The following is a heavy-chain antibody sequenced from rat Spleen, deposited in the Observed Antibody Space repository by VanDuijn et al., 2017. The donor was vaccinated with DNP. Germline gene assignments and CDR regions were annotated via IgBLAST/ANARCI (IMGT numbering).Heavy chain of an antibody. D-gene: IGHD1-4*01. CDR2: IRYDGGST. CDR3: ARRDYPVPAY. V-gene: IGHV5-20*01. CDR1: GFTFSDYY. J-gene: IGHJ3*01. Sequence: EVQLVESGGGLVQPGRSLKLSCAASGFTFSDYYMAWVRQAPTKGLEWVAYIRYDGGSTYYGDSVKGRFTISRDDAKSSLYLQMNSLKSEDTATYYCARRDYPVPAYWGQGTLVTVSS.